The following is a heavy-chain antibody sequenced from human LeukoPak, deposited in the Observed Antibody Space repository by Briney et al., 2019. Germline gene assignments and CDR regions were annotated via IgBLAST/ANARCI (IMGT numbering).Heavy chain of an antibody. J-gene: IGHJ5*02. Sequence: PSETLSLTCTVPGGSISSSSFYWGWIRQPPGEGLEWIGSINYSGSTYYNPSLKSRVTISVDTSKNQFSLKLSSVTAADTAVYYCARGYGSGNNWFDPWGQGTLVTVSS. CDR1: GGSISSSSFY. V-gene: IGHV4-39*01. CDR2: INYSGST. CDR3: ARGYGSGNNWFDP. D-gene: IGHD3-10*01.